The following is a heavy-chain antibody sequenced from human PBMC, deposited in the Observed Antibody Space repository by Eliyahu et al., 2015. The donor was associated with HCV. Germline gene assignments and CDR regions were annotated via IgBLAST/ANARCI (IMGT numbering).Heavy chain of an antibody. D-gene: IGHD5-18*01. Sequence: QVQLQESGPGLVKPSQTLSLTCTVSXXSISSGXYYWSWXRQHPGKGLEWIGYIYXSGSTXYNPSLKSRVTISVDTSKNQFSLKLSSVTAADTAVYYCARRLQGYSYGGGSYFDYWGQGTLVTVSS. J-gene: IGHJ4*02. CDR1: XXSISSGXYY. CDR3: ARRLQGYSYGGGSYFDY. V-gene: IGHV4-31*03. CDR2: IYXSGST.